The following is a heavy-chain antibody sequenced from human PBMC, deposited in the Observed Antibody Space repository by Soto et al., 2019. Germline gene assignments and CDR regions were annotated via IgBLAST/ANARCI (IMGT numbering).Heavy chain of an antibody. CDR2: IWYDGSNK. D-gene: IGHD4-17*01. Sequence: QVQLVESGGGVVQPGRSLRLSCAASGFTFSSYGMHWVRQAPGKGLEWVAVIWYDGSNKYYADSVKGRFTISRDNSQNALSLQMNSLRAEDTAVYYCASNGGEGFDYWGQGTLVTVSS. CDR1: GFTFSSYG. V-gene: IGHV3-33*01. J-gene: IGHJ4*02. CDR3: ASNGGEGFDY.